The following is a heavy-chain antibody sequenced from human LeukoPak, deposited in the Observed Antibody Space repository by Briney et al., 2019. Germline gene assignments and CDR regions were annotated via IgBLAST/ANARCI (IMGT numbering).Heavy chain of an antibody. V-gene: IGHV4-59*12. CDR2: IYYSGGT. CDR3: ARGAATVTTPF. CDR1: GGSISSYD. D-gene: IGHD4-17*01. Sequence: PSETLSLTCSVSGGSISSYDWSWIRQPPGKGLEWIGYIYYSGGTNYIPSLKSRVTISVDTSKNQFSLKLSSVTAADTAVYYCARGAATVTTPFWGQGTLVTVSS. J-gene: IGHJ4*02.